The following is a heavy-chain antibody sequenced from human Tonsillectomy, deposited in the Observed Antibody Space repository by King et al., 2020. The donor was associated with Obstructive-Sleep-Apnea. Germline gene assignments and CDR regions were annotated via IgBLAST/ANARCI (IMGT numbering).Heavy chain of an antibody. Sequence: VPLVQSGAEVKKPGSSVKVSCKASGGTFSRYTISWVRQAPGQGLEWMGGIIPIFATANYAQKFQGRVTITADESTSTAYMELSSLRSEDTAVYYCARAGRAYYDSSGQTSFDYWGQGTLVTVSS. CDR1: GGTFSRYT. CDR3: ARAGRAYYDSSGQTSFDY. D-gene: IGHD3-22*01. CDR2: IIPIFATA. V-gene: IGHV1-69*01. J-gene: IGHJ4*02.